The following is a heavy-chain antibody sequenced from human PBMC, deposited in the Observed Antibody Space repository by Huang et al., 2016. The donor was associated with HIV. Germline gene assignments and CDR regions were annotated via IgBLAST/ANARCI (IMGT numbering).Heavy chain of an antibody. CDR3: ARDWSFGSSTSPAD. J-gene: IGHJ4*02. Sequence: QVQLVQSGAEVKNPGASVRVSCKASGYTFTDSNIHWVRQAPGQGLEWMGWINPKRGGTINAHRFQGRITRTRDTTISTVHMDLRRIQSDDTAVYFCARDWSFGSSTSPADWGQGTLVTVSS. CDR1: GYTFTDSN. V-gene: IGHV1-2*07. CDR2: INPKRGGT. D-gene: IGHD6-6*01.